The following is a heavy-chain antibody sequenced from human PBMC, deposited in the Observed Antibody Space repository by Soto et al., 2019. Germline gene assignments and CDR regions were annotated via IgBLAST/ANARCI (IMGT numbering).Heavy chain of an antibody. CDR3: ARIWGSSYEDAFDI. CDR2: INHSGST. CDR1: GGSFSGYY. V-gene: IGHV4-34*01. J-gene: IGHJ3*02. D-gene: IGHD6-13*01. Sequence: SETLSLTCAVYGGSFSGYYWSWIRQPPGKGLEWIGEINHSGSTNYNPSLKSRVTISVDTSKNQFSLKLSSVTAADTAVYYCARIWGSSYEDAFDIWGQGTMVTVS.